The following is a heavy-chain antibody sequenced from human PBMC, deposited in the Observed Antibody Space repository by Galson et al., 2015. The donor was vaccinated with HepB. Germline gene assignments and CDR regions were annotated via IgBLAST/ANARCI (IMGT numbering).Heavy chain of an antibody. CDR1: GGTFSSYT. CDR2: IIPILGIA. CDR3: ARSDLGYCSSTSCFGTFDY. J-gene: IGHJ4*02. V-gene: IGHV1-69*02. D-gene: IGHD2-2*01. Sequence: SVKVSCKASGGTFSSYTISWVRQAPGQGLEWMGRIIPILGIANYAQKFQGRVTITADKSTSTAYMELSSLRSEDTAVYYCARSDLGYCSSTSCFGTFDYWGQGTLVTVSS.